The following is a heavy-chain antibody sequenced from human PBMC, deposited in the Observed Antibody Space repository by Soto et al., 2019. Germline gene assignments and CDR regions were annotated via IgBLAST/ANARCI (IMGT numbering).Heavy chain of an antibody. CDR3: AGGGVRGVITRTRDYYGMAV. V-gene: IGHV5-51*01. D-gene: IGHD3-10*01. J-gene: IGHJ6*02. CDR1: GYSFTSYW. CDR2: IYPGDSDT. Sequence: GESLKISCEGSGYSFTSYWIGWVRQMPGKGLEWMGIIYPGDSDTRYSPSFQGQVTISADKSISTAYLQWSSLKASDTAMYYCAGGGVRGVITRTRDYYGMAVWGQGTTVTVSS.